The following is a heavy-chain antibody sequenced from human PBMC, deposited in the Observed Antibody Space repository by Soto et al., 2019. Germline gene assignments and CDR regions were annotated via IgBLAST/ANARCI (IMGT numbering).Heavy chain of an antibody. J-gene: IGHJ4*02. CDR1: GFTFSNCA. V-gene: IGHV3-23*01. Sequence: EVQLLESGGGLVQPGGSLRLSCAASGFTFSNCAMSWVRQAPGKGLEWVSAISLSGGSTYYADSVKGRFTISRDNSRNTLYLQMNSLRAEDTAVYYCASIPPGIAVAGYFDYWGQGTLVTVSS. D-gene: IGHD6-19*01. CDR3: ASIPPGIAVAGYFDY. CDR2: ISLSGGST.